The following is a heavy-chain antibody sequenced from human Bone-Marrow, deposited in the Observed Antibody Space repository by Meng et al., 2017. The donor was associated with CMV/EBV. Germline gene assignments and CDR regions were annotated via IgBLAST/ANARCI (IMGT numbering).Heavy chain of an antibody. Sequence: SETLSLTCTVSGGSISSSSYYWGWIRQPPGKGLEWIGSIYYSGSTYYNPSLKSRVTISVDTSKNQFSLKLSSVTAADTAVYYCARHHTGYSSSWYHPGHLDYWGQGTLVTVYS. D-gene: IGHD6-13*01. V-gene: IGHV4-39*01. CDR1: GGSISSSSYY. CDR3: ARHHTGYSSSWYHPGHLDY. J-gene: IGHJ4*02. CDR2: IYYSGST.